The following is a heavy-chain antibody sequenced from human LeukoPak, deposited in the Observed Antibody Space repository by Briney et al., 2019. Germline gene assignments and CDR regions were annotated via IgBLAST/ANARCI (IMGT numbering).Heavy chain of an antibody. D-gene: IGHD2-8*02. CDR3: AGGVTRHGLSFDY. V-gene: IGHV4-61*02. J-gene: IGHJ4*02. CDR2: IYTSGST. Sequence: SETLSLTCTVSGGSISSGSYYWSWIRQPAGKGLEWIGRIYTSGSTNYNPSLKSRVTISVDTSKNQFSLKLSSVTAADTAVYYCAGGVTRHGLSFDYWGQGTLVTVSS. CDR1: GGSISSGSYY.